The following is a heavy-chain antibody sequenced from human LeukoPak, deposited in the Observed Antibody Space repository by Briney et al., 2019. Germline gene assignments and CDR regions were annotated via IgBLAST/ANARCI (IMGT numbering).Heavy chain of an antibody. D-gene: IGHD6-6*01. CDR2: ISSSSSTI. CDR3: ARDSSYSSSSGAFDI. V-gene: IGHV3-48*01. Sequence: PGGSLRLSYAASGFTFSSYSMNWVRQAPGKGLEWVSYISSSSSTIYYADSVKGRFTISRDNSKNTLYLQMNSLRAEDTAVYYCARDSSYSSSSGAFDIWGQGTMVTVSS. J-gene: IGHJ3*02. CDR1: GFTFSSYS.